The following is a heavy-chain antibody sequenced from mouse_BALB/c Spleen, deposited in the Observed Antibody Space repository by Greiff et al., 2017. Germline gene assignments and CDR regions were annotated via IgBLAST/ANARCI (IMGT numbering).Heavy chain of an antibody. J-gene: IGHJ3*01. CDR3: ARDCDYDEGFAY. V-gene: IGHV2-9*02. D-gene: IGHD2-4*01. CDR2: IWAGGST. Sequence: VKLMESGPGLVAPSQSLSITCTVSGFSLTSYGVHWVRQPPGKGLEWLGVIWAGGSTNYNSALMSRLSISKDNSKSQVFLKMNSLQTDDTAMYYCARDCDYDEGFAYWGQGTLVTVSA. CDR1: GFSLTSYG.